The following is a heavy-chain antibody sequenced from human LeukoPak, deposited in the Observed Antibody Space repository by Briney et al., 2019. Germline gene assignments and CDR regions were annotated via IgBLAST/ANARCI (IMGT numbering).Heavy chain of an antibody. Sequence: SETLSLTCTVSGGSISSYYWSWIRQPPGKGLEWIGYIYNSVSTNYNPSLKSRVTISVDTSKNQFSLKLRSVTAADTAVYYCARHLGGGTFWFDYWGQGTLVTVSS. CDR2: IYNSVST. CDR1: GGSISSYY. D-gene: IGHD2-15*01. V-gene: IGHV4-59*08. J-gene: IGHJ4*02. CDR3: ARHLGGGTFWFDY.